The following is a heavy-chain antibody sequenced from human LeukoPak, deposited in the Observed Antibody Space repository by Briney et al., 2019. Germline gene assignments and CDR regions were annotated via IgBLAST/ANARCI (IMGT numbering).Heavy chain of an antibody. CDR2: IKQDGSEK. D-gene: IGHD5-18*01. Sequence: GGSLRLSCAASGFTFSGYWMNWFRQPPGKGLEWVANIKQDGSEKYYVDSVKGRFTISRDNAKKSLYLQMNSLRAEDTGVYYCARDPSRGYTYAHGDYWGQGNLVTVSS. CDR1: GFTFSGYW. V-gene: IGHV3-7*01. J-gene: IGHJ4*02. CDR3: ARDPSRGYTYAHGDY.